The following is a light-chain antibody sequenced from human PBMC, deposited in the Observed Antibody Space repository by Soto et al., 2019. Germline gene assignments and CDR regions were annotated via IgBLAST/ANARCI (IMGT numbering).Light chain of an antibody. J-gene: IGLJ3*02. V-gene: IGLV2-14*03. Sequence: QSVLTQPASVSGSPGQSITISCTGTSSDVGGYDHVSWYQHHPGKAPKLIVYDVTVRPSGISPRFSGSKSDNTASLAVSGLQPEDEADYYCSSYTNKDTLLFGGGTKLTVL. CDR1: SSDVGGYDH. CDR3: SSYTNKDTLL. CDR2: DVT.